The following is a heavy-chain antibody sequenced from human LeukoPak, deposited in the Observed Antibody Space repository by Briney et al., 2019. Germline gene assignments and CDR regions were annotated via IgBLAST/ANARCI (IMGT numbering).Heavy chain of an antibody. CDR3: ARARKENYYDSSGRWFDR. V-gene: IGHV4-4*02. J-gene: IGHJ5*02. CDR1: GGSISSTNW. D-gene: IGHD3-22*01. CDR2: INHSGST. Sequence: PSGTLSLTCAVSGGSISSTNWWSCVRQPPGKGLEWIGEINHSGSTNYNPSLKSRVTLSVDKSKNQFSLKLTSVTAADTAIYYCARARKENYYDSSGRWFDRWGQGTLVTVSS.